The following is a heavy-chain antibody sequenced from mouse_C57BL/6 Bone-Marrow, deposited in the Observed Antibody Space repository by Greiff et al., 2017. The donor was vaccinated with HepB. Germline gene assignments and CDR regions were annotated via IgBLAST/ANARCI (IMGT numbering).Heavy chain of an antibody. CDR2: INPNNGGT. V-gene: IGHV1-18*01. J-gene: IGHJ3*01. CDR3: AREGDYLWFAY. D-gene: IGHD2-4*01. CDR1: GYTFTDYN. Sequence: EVQVVESGPELVKPGASVKIPCKASGYTFTDYNMDWVKQSHGKSLEWIGDINPNNGGTIYNQKFKGKATLTVDKSSSTAYMELRSLTSEDTAVYYCAREGDYLWFAYWGQGTLVTVSA.